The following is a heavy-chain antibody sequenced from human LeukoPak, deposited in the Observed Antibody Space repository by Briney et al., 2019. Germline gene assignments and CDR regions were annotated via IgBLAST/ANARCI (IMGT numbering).Heavy chain of an antibody. CDR1: GGTFSSYY. D-gene: IGHD3-10*01. V-gene: IGHV1-46*01. Sequence: ASVKVSCKASGGTFSSYYIHWVRQAPGQGLEWMGVIHPGGGSTTYAQKFQGRVTMTKDTSTRTVYMELSGLRSEDTAIYYCAKDKDYGSGSYYNDAFDIWGQGTMVTVSS. CDR3: AKDKDYGSGSYYNDAFDI. J-gene: IGHJ3*02. CDR2: IHPGGGST.